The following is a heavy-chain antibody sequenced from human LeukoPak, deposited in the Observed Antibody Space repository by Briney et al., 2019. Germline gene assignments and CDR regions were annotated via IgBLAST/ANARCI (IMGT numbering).Heavy chain of an antibody. D-gene: IGHD2-21*01. V-gene: IGHV1-69*13. CDR1: GGTFSSYA. Sequence: SVKVSCKASGGTFSSYAISWVRQAPGQGLEWMGGIIPIFGTANYAQKFQDRVTITADESTSTAYMELSSLRSEDTAVYYCAIPYCGGDCWAFDIWGQGTMVTVSS. J-gene: IGHJ3*02. CDR3: AIPYCGGDCWAFDI. CDR2: IIPIFGTA.